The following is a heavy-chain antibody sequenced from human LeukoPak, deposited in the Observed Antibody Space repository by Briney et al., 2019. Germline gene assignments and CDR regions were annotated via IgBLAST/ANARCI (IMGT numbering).Heavy chain of an antibody. V-gene: IGHV3-20*04. CDR1: GFTFYDYG. J-gene: IGHJ6*03. CDR3: ARDAGQLLSYYYYYMDV. D-gene: IGHD2-2*01. Sequence: GGSLRLSCAASGFTFYDYGMSWVRHAPGKGLEWVSGINRNGGSTGYAQSVKGRFTISRDNAKNSLYLQMNSLRAEDTALYYCARDAGQLLSYYYYYMDVWGKGTTVTVSS. CDR2: INRNGGST.